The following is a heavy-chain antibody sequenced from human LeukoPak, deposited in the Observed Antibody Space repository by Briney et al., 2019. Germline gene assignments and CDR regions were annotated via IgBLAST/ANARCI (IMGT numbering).Heavy chain of an antibody. J-gene: IGHJ3*02. D-gene: IGHD2-21*02. CDR1: GFTFSRYW. CDR3: ARIGVTPTVLSAYDI. CDR2: MKEDGSAG. V-gene: IGHV3-7*05. Sequence: QPGGSLRLSCAASGFTFSRYWMSWLRQAPGKGLEWVANMKEDGSAGYYVDSVKGRFTISRDNAKNSLYLHMNSLRAEDTAVYYCARIGVTPTVLSAYDIWGQGTMVTVSS.